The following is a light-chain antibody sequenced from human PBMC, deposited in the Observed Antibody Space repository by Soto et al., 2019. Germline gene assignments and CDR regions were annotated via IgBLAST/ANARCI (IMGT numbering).Light chain of an antibody. CDR2: GAS. V-gene: IGKV3-20*01. CDR1: QRVSSNY. CDR3: HQYGISP. J-gene: IGKJ4*01. Sequence: EIVLTQSPGTLSLSPGERATLACRASQRVSSNYLAWYQQKPGQAPRLLIYGASSRATGIPARFSGSGSGTEFTLTISRLEPEDFAVYYSHQYGISPFGGGNKVEIK.